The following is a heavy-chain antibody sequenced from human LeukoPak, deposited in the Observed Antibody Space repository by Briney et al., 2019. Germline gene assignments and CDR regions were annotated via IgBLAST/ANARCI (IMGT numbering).Heavy chain of an antibody. J-gene: IGHJ6*03. CDR3: ARGLLWFGARYYYYMDV. CDR2: IIPIFGTA. V-gene: IGHV1-69*05. Sequence: SVKVSCKASGGTFSSYAISWVRQAPGQGLEWMGRIIPIFGTANYAQKFQGRVTITTDESTSTAYMELSSLGSEDTAVYYCARGLLWFGARYYYYMDVWGKGTTVTVSS. CDR1: GGTFSSYA. D-gene: IGHD3-10*01.